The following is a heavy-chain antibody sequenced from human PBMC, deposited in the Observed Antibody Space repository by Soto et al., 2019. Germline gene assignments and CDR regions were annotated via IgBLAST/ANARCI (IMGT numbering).Heavy chain of an antibody. J-gene: IGHJ3*02. CDR1: GFTFSSYA. D-gene: IGHD3-10*01. V-gene: IGHV3-23*01. Sequence: VGSLRLSCTASGFTFSSYAMSWVRQAPGKGLEWVSAISGSGGSTYYADSVKGRFTTSRDNSKNTLYLQMNSLRAEDTAVYYCAKDRAVRPPGDAFDIWGQGTMVTVSS. CDR3: AKDRAVRPPGDAFDI. CDR2: ISGSGGST.